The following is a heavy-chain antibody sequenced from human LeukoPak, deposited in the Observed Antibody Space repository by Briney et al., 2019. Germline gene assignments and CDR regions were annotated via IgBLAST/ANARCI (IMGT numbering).Heavy chain of an antibody. CDR1: GGSVSGSGYY. CDR3: ARVDGSCSGGSCPSGNWFDP. V-gene: IGHV4-39*07. J-gene: IGHJ5*02. D-gene: IGHD2-15*01. CDR2: IFYSGST. Sequence: SETLSLTCTVSGGSVSGSGYYWGWIRQPPGKGLEWIGNIFYSGSTYYNPSLNSRVTISYTSKNQFSLKLNSVTAADTAVYYCARVDGSCSGGSCPSGNWFDPWGQGTLVTVSS.